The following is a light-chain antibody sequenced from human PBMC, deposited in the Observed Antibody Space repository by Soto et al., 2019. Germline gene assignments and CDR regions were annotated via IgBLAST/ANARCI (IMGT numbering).Light chain of an antibody. V-gene: IGLV2-14*01. CDR2: GVS. CDR3: SSYTSSILYV. Sequence: QSALTQPASVSGSPGQSITISCTGTSSDVGGYNYVSWYQQHPGKAPKLVIYGVSYRPSGVSNRFSGSKSGNTASLTISGLQAEDEADYYCSSYTSSILYVFGTGTKLTVL. J-gene: IGLJ1*01. CDR1: SSDVGGYNY.